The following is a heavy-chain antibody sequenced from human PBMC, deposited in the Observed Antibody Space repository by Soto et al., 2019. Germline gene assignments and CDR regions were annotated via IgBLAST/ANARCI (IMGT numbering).Heavy chain of an antibody. CDR3: AREYRADAFDI. J-gene: IGHJ3*02. CDR1: GFTFSSYG. D-gene: IGHD5-12*01. Sequence: LRLSCAASGFTFSSYGMHWVRQAPGKGLEWVAVIWYDGSNKYYADSVKGRFTISRDNSKNTLYLQMNSLRAEDTAVYYCAREYRADAFDIWGQGTMVTVSS. V-gene: IGHV3-33*01. CDR2: IWYDGSNK.